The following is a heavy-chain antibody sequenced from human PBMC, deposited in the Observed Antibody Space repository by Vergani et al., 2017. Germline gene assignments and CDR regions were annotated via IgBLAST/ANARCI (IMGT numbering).Heavy chain of an antibody. J-gene: IGHJ5*02. V-gene: IGHV1-69-2*01. CDR3: ARRGLGCDSNPCYACHDFDP. D-gene: IGHD2-2*01. CDR1: GYTFTDYY. CDR2: VDPEDGDR. Sequence: EVRLVQSAAEVKRPGATVKISCKVFGYTFTDYYIHWVQQATGKGLEWLGLVDPEDGDRIYSDRFQGRVTITADKSTDTVYMELRSLRPEDTAVYYCARRGLGCDSNPCYACHDFDPWGKGTLVTVSS.